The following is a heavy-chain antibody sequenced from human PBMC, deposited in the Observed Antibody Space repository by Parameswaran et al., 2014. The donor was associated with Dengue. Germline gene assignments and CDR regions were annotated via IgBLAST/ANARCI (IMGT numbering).Heavy chain of an antibody. D-gene: IGHD2-2*01. CDR2: ISSSSSTI. Sequence: WIRQPPGKGLEWVSYISSSSSTIYYADSVKGRFTISRDNAKNSLYLQMNSLRAEDTAVYYCARDWGYCSSTSCYVGPVDYWGQGTLVTVSS. V-gene: IGHV3-48*01. CDR3: ARDWGYCSSTSCYVGPVDY. J-gene: IGHJ4*02.